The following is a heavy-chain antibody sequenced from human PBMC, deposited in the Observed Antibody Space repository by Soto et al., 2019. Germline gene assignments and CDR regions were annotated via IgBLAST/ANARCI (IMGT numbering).Heavy chain of an antibody. CDR2: IIPILGIA. V-gene: IGHV1-69*04. J-gene: IGHJ3*02. Sequence: SVKVSCKASGGTFSSYTISWVRQAPGQGLEWMGRIIPILGIANYAQKFQGRVTITADKSTSTAYMELSSLRSEDTAVYYCARDLFRGIEVVAAPDAFDIWGQGTMVTVSS. CDR3: ARDLFRGIEVVAAPDAFDI. D-gene: IGHD2-15*01. CDR1: GGTFSSYT.